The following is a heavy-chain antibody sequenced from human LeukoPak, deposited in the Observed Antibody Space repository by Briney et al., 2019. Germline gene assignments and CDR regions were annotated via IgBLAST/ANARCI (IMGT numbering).Heavy chain of an antibody. J-gene: IGHJ5*02. V-gene: IGHV4-38-2*02. CDR1: GYSVSSGYY. Sequence: SETLSLTCTVSGYSVSSGYYWGWIRQPPGKGLEWIGSTYHSGNTYYNPSLKSRVTISVDTSKNQFSLKLSSVTAADTAVYYCARVSCSSTSCYTVYNWFDPWGQGTLVTVSS. CDR2: TYHSGNT. CDR3: ARVSCSSTSCYTVYNWFDP. D-gene: IGHD2-2*02.